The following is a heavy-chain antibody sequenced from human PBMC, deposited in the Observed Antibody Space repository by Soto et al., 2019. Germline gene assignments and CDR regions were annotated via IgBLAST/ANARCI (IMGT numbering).Heavy chain of an antibody. CDR2: IDWNGANI. CDR1: GFTFNDFA. Sequence: LRLSCAASGFTFNDFAMHWVRQAPGKGLEWVASIDWNGANIAYAASVEGRFTISRDNVKNSLFLQMNSLRAEDTAFYFCARDSGIVAAGRFSFDPRGQGTLVTVYS. D-gene: IGHD6-13*01. J-gene: IGHJ5*02. V-gene: IGHV3-9*01. CDR3: ARDSGIVAAGRFSFDP.